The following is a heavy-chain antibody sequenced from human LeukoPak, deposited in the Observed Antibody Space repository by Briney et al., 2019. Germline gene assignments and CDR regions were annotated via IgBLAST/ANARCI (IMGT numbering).Heavy chain of an antibody. CDR3: ARVGVGVSTFFDY. J-gene: IGHJ4*02. CDR2: INASGGST. CDR1: GYTFTSNY. V-gene: IGHV1-46*01. D-gene: IGHD1-26*01. Sequence: ASVKVSFTASGYTFTSNYMHWVRQAPGQGLEWMGIINASGGSTNYAQKFQGRVTVTRDTSTSTVYMELSSLRSEDTAVYYCARVGVGVSTFFDYWGQGTLVTVSS.